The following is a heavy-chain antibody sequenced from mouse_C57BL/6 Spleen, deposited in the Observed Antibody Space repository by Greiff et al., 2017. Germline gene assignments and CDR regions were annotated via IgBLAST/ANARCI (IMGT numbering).Heavy chain of an antibody. J-gene: IGHJ4*01. CDR3: VRQNYTHGAMDY. CDR2: IRSKSNNYAT. V-gene: IGHV10-1*01. CDR1: GFSFNTYA. D-gene: IGHD2-12*01. Sequence: EVKLVEPGGGLVQPKGSLKFSCAASGFSFNTYAMNWVRQAPGKGLEWVARIRSKSNNYATYYADSVKDSFTISRDDSESMLYLQMSNLKTEDTAMYYCVRQNYTHGAMDYWGQGTSVTVSS.